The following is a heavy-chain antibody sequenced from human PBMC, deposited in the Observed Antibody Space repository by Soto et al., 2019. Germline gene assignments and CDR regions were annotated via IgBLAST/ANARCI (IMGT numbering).Heavy chain of an antibody. D-gene: IGHD6-13*01. Sequence: GASVKVSCKASGYTFTSYAMHWVRQAPGQRLEWMGWINAGNGNTKYSQKFQGRVTITRDTSASIAYMELSSLRSEDTAVYYCARDLGQQLRQGFDYWAQGTLVTVSS. CDR2: INAGNGNT. V-gene: IGHV1-3*01. J-gene: IGHJ4*02. CDR1: GYTFTSYA. CDR3: ARDLGQQLRQGFDY.